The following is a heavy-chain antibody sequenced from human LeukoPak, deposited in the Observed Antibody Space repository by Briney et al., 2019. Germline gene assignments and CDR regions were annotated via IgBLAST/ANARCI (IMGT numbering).Heavy chain of an antibody. CDR3: IGGYSSAWYNWFDP. CDR1: GFTFNNYA. J-gene: IGHJ5*02. Sequence: PGGSLRLSCAASGFTFNNYAMSWVRQAPGKWLEWVSTISGSGDSTYYADSVKGRFTISRDNSKNTLYLQMNSLRADDTAVYYCIGGYSSAWYNWFDPWGQGTLVTVSS. D-gene: IGHD6-19*01. V-gene: IGHV3-23*01. CDR2: ISGSGDST.